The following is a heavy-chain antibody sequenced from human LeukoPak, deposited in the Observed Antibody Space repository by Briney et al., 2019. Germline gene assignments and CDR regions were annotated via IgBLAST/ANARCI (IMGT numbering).Heavy chain of an antibody. CDR3: ATLGNWYFDY. V-gene: IGHV3-23*01. CDR2: ISGSGGST. CDR1: GFTFSSYA. D-gene: IGHD1-26*01. Sequence: GGSLRLSCAASGFTFSSYAMTWVRQAPGKGLEWVSTISGSGGSTYYADSVKGRFTISRDNSKNTVYLQMNSLRAEDTAVYYCATLGNWYFDYWGQGTLVTVSS. J-gene: IGHJ4*02.